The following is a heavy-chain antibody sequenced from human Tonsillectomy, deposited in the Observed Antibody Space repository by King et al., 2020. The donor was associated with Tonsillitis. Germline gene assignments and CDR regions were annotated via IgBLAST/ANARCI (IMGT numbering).Heavy chain of an antibody. CDR3: ARARAQQLAEGFDY. V-gene: IGHV1-18*01. CDR1: GFTFTSSG. D-gene: IGHD6-13*01. Sequence: QLVQSGAEVKKPGASVKVSCKASGFTFTSSGFNWVRQAPGQGLEWRGWISAYHGETNYVQNLQGRVTMTTDTSTSTAYMERGSLRSDDTAVYYCARARAQQLAEGFDYWGQGTLVTVSS. J-gene: IGHJ4*02. CDR2: ISAYHGET.